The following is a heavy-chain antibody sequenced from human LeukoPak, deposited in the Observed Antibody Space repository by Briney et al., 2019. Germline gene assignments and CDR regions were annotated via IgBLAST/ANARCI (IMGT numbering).Heavy chain of an antibody. CDR2: ISGSGGST. V-gene: IGHV3-23*01. D-gene: IGHD2-2*01. J-gene: IGHJ1*01. CDR3: ANLGYCSSTSCSVLLWFGEQAEYFQH. Sequence: GGSLRLSCAASGFTFSSYWMSWVRQAPGKGLEWVSAISGSGGSTYYADSVKGRFTISRDNSKNTLYLQMNSLRAEDTAVYYCANLGYCSSTSCSVLLWFGEQAEYFQHWGQGTLVTVSS. CDR1: GFTFSSYW.